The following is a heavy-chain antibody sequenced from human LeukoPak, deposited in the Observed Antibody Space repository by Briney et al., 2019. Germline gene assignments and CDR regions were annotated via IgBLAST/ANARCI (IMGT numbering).Heavy chain of an antibody. CDR2: INSDGSTT. CDR3: ARGHHYYDSSAYYY. J-gene: IGHJ4*02. D-gene: IGHD3-22*01. CDR1: GFTFISYW. V-gene: IGHV3-74*01. Sequence: PGGSLRLSCAASGFTFISYWMHWVRQAPGKGLVWVSRINSDGSTTSYAASVKGRFTISRDTAKNTLYQQMNSLRAEDTAVYYCARGHHYYDSSAYYYWGQGTLVTVSS.